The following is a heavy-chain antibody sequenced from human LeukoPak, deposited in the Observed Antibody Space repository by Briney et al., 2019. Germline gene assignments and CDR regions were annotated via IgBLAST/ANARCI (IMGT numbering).Heavy chain of an antibody. D-gene: IGHD3-10*01. CDR3: ARGVDYGSGSYNY. CDR1: GFTFSTYA. CDR2: ISATGGST. V-gene: IGHV3-23*01. Sequence: AGGSLRLSCVGTGFTFSTYAMTWVRQASGKGLEWVSLISATGGSTYYADSVKGRFTISRDNIKNTLYLQMNSLRAEDTAVYYCARGVDYGSGSYNYWGQGTLVTVSS. J-gene: IGHJ4*02.